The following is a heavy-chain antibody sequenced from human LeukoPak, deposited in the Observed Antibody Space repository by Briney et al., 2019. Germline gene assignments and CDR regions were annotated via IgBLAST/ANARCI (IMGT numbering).Heavy chain of an antibody. J-gene: IGHJ4*02. CDR1: GFTFSDYS. CDR3: ARDPGYYGTFDY. Sequence: PGGSLRLSCAASGFTFSDYSMNWVRQAPGKGLEWVSYISSSSSTVYYADSVKGRFTISRDNAKNSLYLQMNSLRAEDTAVYYCARDPGYYGTFDYWGQGTLVTAS. D-gene: IGHD3-10*01. CDR2: ISSSSSTV. V-gene: IGHV3-48*01.